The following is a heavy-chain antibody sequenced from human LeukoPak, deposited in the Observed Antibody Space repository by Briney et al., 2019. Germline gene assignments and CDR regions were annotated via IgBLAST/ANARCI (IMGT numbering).Heavy chain of an antibody. V-gene: IGHV1-2*02. CDR3: ARGRRLVVPAASWFDP. D-gene: IGHD2-2*01. CDR1: GYTFTGYY. J-gene: IGHJ5*02. Sequence: ASVKVSCKASGYTFTGYYMHWVRQAPGQGLEWMGWINPNSGGTNYAQKFQGRVTMTRDTSISTAYMELSRLRSDDTAVYYCARGRRLVVPAASWFDPWGQEPWSPSPQ. CDR2: INPNSGGT.